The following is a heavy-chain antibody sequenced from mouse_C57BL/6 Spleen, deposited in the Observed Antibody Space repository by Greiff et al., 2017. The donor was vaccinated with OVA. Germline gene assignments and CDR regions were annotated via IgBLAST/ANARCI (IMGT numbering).Heavy chain of an antibody. J-gene: IGHJ2*01. D-gene: IGHD2-4*01. CDR3: ARDDYDGVLDY. V-gene: IGHV1-26*01. Sequence: EVQLQQSGPELVKPGASVKISCKASGYTFTDYYMNWVKQSHGKSLEWIGDINPNNGGTSYNQKFKGKATLTVDKSSSTAYMELRSLTSEDSAVYYCARDDYDGVLDYWGQGTTLTVSS. CDR1: GYTFTDYY. CDR2: INPNNGGT.